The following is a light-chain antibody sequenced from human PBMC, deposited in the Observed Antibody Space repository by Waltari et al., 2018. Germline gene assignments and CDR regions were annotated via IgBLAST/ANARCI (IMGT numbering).Light chain of an antibody. V-gene: IGLV3-25*03. CDR1: ELPKQY. CDR2: KDT. CDR3: QSADSTNTYWV. Sequence: SYALTQPPSVSVSPGQTARITCSGAELPKQYAFWYRQKPGQAPELLIYKDTERPSGIPERVSASSSGTTVTLTITGVQPEDEADYYCQSADSTNTYWVFGGGTKLTVL. J-gene: IGLJ2*01.